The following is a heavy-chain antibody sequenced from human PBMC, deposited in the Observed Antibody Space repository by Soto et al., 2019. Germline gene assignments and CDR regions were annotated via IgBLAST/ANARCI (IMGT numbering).Heavy chain of an antibody. V-gene: IGHV3-23*01. CDR3: AKTRVSIRYPIPVYCIHV. D-gene: IGHD2-21*01. J-gene: IGHJ6*02. CDR1: GFSFSSFA. Sequence: PGGSLRLSCAASGFSFSSFAMNWVRQAPGKGLEWVSIISGSADSTFYADSVKGRFTISRDNSKSTLYLQINSLRAEDTAVYYCAKTRVSIRYPIPVYCIHVRGQRTTVTRS. CDR2: ISGSADST.